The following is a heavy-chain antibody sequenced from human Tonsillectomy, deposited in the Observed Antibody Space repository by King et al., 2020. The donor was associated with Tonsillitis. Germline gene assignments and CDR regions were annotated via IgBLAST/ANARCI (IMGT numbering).Heavy chain of an antibody. V-gene: IGHV3-64*02. J-gene: IGHJ4*02. D-gene: IGHD3-3*01. CDR3: ARGGVSGYLDY. CDR1: GFTFSSYA. Sequence: VQLVESGEGLVQPGGSLRLSCAASGFTFSSYAMHWVRQAPGKGLEYVSAISSNGGSTYYADSVKGRFTISRDNSKNTLYLQMGSLRAEVMAVYYCARGGVSGYLDYWGQGTLVTVSS. CDR2: ISSNGGST.